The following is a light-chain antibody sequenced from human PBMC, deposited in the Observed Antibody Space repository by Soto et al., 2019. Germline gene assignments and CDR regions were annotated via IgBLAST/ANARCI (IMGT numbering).Light chain of an antibody. J-gene: IGKJ3*01. V-gene: IGKV1-33*01. CDR2: DAS. CDR1: QDISNY. CDR3: QQFHNFPPT. Sequence: DIQMTQSPSSLSASVGDRVTITCQASQDISNYLNWYQQKPGKPPNLLIYDASTLKSGVPSRFSGSRSGTNFTFTITSLQPEDIATYYFQQFHNFPPTFGPGTKV.